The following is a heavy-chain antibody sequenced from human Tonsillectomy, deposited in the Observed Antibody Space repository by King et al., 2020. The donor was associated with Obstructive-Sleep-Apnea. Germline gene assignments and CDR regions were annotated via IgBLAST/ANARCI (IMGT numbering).Heavy chain of an antibody. V-gene: IGHV1-2*02. CDR1: GYTFTGYY. J-gene: IGHJ4*02. CDR3: ARGIRRVVGATPDY. D-gene: IGHD1-26*01. Sequence: QLVQSGAEVKKPGASVKVSCKASGYTFTGYYIHWVRQASGQGLEWVGWINPNTGGTNYAQKFQGRVTMTSDTSISTAYMQLSRLGSDDTAVYYCARGIRRVVGATPDYWGQGTLVTVSS. CDR2: INPNTGGT.